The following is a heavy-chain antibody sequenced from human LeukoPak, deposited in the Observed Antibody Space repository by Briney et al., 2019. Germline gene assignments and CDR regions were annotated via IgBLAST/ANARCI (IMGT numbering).Heavy chain of an antibody. CDR3: ARARGSYSFDY. D-gene: IGHD3-10*01. Sequence: GGSLRLSCAASGFIFSDYYMSWIRQAPGKGLEWVSYISTAGTTIYYADSVKDRFTVSRDNAKNLLYLQMNGLRAEDTAIYFCARARGSYSFDYWGQGTLVTVSS. CDR1: GFIFSDYY. CDR2: ISTAGTTI. V-gene: IGHV3-11*01. J-gene: IGHJ4*02.